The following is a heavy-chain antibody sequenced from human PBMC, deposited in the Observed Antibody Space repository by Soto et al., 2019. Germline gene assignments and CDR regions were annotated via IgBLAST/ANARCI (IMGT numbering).Heavy chain of an antibody. CDR2: IMPGSSHI. Sequence: GGSLRLSCAASGFTFSVYSMNWVRQAPGKGLEWVSYIMPGSSHIFYADSVKGRFTISRDNAKNTLYLQMNSLRAEDTAVYYCARELKQWLTTYYYYGMDVWGQGTTVTVSS. D-gene: IGHD6-19*01. V-gene: IGHV3-21*01. CDR3: ARELKQWLTTYYYYGMDV. J-gene: IGHJ6*02. CDR1: GFTFSVYS.